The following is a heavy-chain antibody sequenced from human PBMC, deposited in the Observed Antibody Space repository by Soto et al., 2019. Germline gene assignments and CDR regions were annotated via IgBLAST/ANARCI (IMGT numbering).Heavy chain of an antibody. Sequence: SETLSLTCSVSHISVRSGTSYWSWIRQTSGQGLEWIGYIHDSGSTKYNPSLKSRVTISVDTSKNQFSLKLTSVTAADTGVYYCGSREIGDTDFGEVTVPYYYGLDVWRQGTTFTVSS. CDR1: HISVRSGTSY. CDR3: GSREIGDTDFGEVTVPYYYGLDV. V-gene: IGHV4-61*01. J-gene: IGHJ6*01. CDR2: IHDSGST. D-gene: IGHD3-3*01.